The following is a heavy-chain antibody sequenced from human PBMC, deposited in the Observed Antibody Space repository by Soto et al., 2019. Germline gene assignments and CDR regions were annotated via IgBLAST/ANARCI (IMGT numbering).Heavy chain of an antibody. D-gene: IGHD3-22*01. CDR1: NDSLSSHF. J-gene: IGHJ5*02. Sequence: ASVKVSCKASNDSLSSHFIHWVRQAPGEGLEWMGIINPGPNSASYSKEFQGRLTLTSDMPSRTVYMQLSNLRSDDTAVYYCARQYYYDSSGYYYGWFDPWGQGTLVTVSS. CDR3: ARQYYYDSSGYYYGWFDP. CDR2: INPGPNSA. V-gene: IGHV1-46*01.